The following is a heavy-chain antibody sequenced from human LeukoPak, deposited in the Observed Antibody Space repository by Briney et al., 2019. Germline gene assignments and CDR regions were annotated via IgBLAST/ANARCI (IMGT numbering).Heavy chain of an antibody. V-gene: IGHV3-7*01. Sequence: GGSLRLSCAASGLTFSSYWMSWVRQAPGKGLEWVANIKQDGSEKYYVDSVKGRFTISRDNAKNSLYLQMNSLRAEDTAVYYCARLRGLVMWYWGQGTLVTVSS. CDR1: GLTFSSYW. J-gene: IGHJ4*02. CDR3: ARLRGLVMWY. D-gene: IGHD3/OR15-3a*01. CDR2: IKQDGSEK.